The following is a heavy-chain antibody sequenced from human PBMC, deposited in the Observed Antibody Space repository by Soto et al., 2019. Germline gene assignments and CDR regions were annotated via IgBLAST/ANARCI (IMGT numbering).Heavy chain of an antibody. D-gene: IGHD3-22*01. J-gene: IGHJ4*02. CDR2: IYYSGST. V-gene: IGHV4-30-4*01. CDR1: GGSISSGDYY. Sequence: SETLSLTCTVSGGSISSGDYYWSWIRQPPGKGLEWIGYIYYSGSTYYNPSLKSRVTISVDTSKNQFSLKLSSVTAADTAVYYCARDPYYYDSSGREEKYFDYWGQGTLVTVPS. CDR3: ARDPYYYDSSGREEKYFDY.